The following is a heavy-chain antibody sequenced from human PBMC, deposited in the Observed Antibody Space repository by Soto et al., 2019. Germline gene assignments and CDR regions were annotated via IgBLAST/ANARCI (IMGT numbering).Heavy chain of an antibody. J-gene: IGHJ5*02. Sequence: QVQLQESGPGLVKPSETLSLTCTVSGGSVSSTSHYWSWIRQPPGKGLEWIGCIYYTGSTNYNPSLKSRVTISVDTSKNQFSLQLNSVTAADTGVYYCARDLLSQKPIRRGYIYVGQGWFDPWGQGTLVTASS. CDR2: IYYTGST. D-gene: IGHD5-18*01. CDR3: ARDLLSQKPIRRGYIYVGQGWFDP. V-gene: IGHV4-61*01. CDR1: GGSVSSTSHY.